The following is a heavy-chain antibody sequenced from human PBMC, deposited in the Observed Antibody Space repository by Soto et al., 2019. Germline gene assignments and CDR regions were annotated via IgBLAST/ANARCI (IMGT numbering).Heavy chain of an antibody. CDR2: IYWDDDK. Sequence: QITLKESGPTLVKPTQTLTLTCTFSGFSLSSNGEGVGWIRQPPGKALEWLAVIYWDDDKRYSPSLKSRLTITKDTSKNQVVLTISNIDPVDTATYSCAHSYYYDSSAYPFDYWGQGTLVTVSA. CDR1: GFSLSSNGEG. J-gene: IGHJ4*02. D-gene: IGHD3-22*01. V-gene: IGHV2-5*02. CDR3: AHSYYYDSSAYPFDY.